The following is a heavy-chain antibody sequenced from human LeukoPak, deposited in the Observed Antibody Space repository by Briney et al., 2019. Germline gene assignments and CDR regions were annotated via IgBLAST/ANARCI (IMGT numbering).Heavy chain of an antibody. CDR2: ISSSSSYI. CDR1: GFTFSTYS. D-gene: IGHD6-13*01. Sequence: GGSLRLSCAASGFTFSTYSMNWVRQAPGKGPEWVSSISSSSSYIYYADSVKGRFTISRDNAKNSLYLQMNSLRAEDTAVYYCARESWSGSSWETTDYWGQGTLVTVSS. CDR3: ARESWSGSSWETTDY. V-gene: IGHV3-21*01. J-gene: IGHJ4*02.